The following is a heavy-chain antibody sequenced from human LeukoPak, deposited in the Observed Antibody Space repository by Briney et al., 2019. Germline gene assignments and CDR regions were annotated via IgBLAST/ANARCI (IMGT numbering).Heavy chain of an antibody. Sequence: SETLSLTCTVSGGSISSYYWSWLRQPPGKGLEWIGYIYYSGSTTYNPSLKSRVTISVDTSKNQFSVKLSSVTAADTAVYYCAREWNYVIDSWGQGTLVTVSS. V-gene: IGHV4-59*01. D-gene: IGHD1-7*01. J-gene: IGHJ5*01. CDR2: IYYSGST. CDR3: AREWNYVIDS. CDR1: GGSISSYY.